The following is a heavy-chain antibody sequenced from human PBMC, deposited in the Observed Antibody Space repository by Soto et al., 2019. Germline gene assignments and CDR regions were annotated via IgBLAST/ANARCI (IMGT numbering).Heavy chain of an antibody. Sequence: SVNVSCKASGGTFSSYAISWVRQAPGEGLEWMGGIIPIFGTANYAQKFQGRVTITADESTSTAYMELSSLRSEDTAVYYCARGLTIFGVAKPQPSGTEVWGKGNTVNVSS. D-gene: IGHD3-3*01. CDR3: ARGLTIFGVAKPQPSGTEV. V-gene: IGHV1-69*13. CDR1: GGTFSSYA. CDR2: IIPIFGTA. J-gene: IGHJ6*04.